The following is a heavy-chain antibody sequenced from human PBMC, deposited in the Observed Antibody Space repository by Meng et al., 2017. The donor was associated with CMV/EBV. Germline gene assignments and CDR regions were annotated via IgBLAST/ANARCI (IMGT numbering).Heavy chain of an antibody. CDR3: VGFVWGIGFDS. CDR1: GGSFSDHY. Sequence: SETLSLTCVVSGGSFSDHYWTWIRQAPGKGLEWLGEIHHSGGTISNPSVKSRLVMSVDTSKRQISLKLTSTTAADTALYYCVGFVWGIGFDSWGQGTLVTVSS. CDR2: IHHSGGT. V-gene: IGHV4-34*01. D-gene: IGHD3-16*01. J-gene: IGHJ5*01.